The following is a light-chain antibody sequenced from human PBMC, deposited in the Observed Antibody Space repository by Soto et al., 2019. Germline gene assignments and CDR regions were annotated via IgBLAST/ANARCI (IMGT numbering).Light chain of an antibody. CDR3: RSYTSSSTHYV. CDR2: EVS. CDR1: ISDVGGYNY. V-gene: IGLV2-14*01. Sequence: SPLTQPASVSGSPGQSIPISCTGTISDVGGYNYVSWYQQHPGKAPKLMIYEVSNRPSGVSNRFSGSKSGNTASLTISGLQADDEADYYCRSYTSSSTHYVFGTGTKVTVL. J-gene: IGLJ1*01.